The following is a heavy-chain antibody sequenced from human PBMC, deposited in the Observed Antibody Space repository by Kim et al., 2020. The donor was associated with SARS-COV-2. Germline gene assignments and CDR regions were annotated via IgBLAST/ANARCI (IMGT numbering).Heavy chain of an antibody. D-gene: IGHD3-10*02. CDR3: AREVVRSSVAGLGGDY. V-gene: IGHV1-8*01. CDR2: MNPNRGNT. J-gene: IGHJ4*02. CDR1: GYTFTSYD. Sequence: ASVKVSCKASGYTFTSYDINWVRQATGQGLEWMGWMNPNRGNTGYAQKFQGRVTMTRNTSISTAYMELSSLRSEDTAVYYCAREVVRSSVAGLGGDYWGQGTLVTVSS.